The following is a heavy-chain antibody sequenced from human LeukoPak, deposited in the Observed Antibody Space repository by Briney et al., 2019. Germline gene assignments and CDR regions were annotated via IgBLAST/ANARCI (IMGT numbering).Heavy chain of an antibody. D-gene: IGHD5-24*01. J-gene: IGHJ4*02. V-gene: IGHV3-66*01. Sequence: GGSLRLSCAVSGFIVSSNHMNWVRQAPGKGLEWVSVIYSGGYSGGGPFYADSVKGRFTTSSDSSKNTLFLQMNSLRAEDTAVYYCARDVYGDGYNSFDYWGQGTQVIVSS. CDR1: GFIVSSNH. CDR2: IYSGGYSGGGP. CDR3: ARDVYGDGYNSFDY.